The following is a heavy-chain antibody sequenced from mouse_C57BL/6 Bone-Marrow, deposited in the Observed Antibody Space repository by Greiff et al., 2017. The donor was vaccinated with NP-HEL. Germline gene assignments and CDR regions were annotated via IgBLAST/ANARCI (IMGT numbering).Heavy chain of an antibody. D-gene: IGHD1-1*01. CDR3: ARSCYYYGSRESLPGPSYYSMDY. J-gene: IGHJ4*01. V-gene: IGHV1-26*01. CDR2: INPNNGGT. Sequence: EVQLQQSGPELVKPGASVKISCKASGYTFTDYYMNWVKQIHGKSLEWIGDINPNNGGTSYNQKFKGKATLTVDKSSSTAYMELRSLTSEDSAVYYCARSCYYYGSRESLPGPSYYSMDYWGQGTSVTVSS. CDR1: GYTFTDYY.